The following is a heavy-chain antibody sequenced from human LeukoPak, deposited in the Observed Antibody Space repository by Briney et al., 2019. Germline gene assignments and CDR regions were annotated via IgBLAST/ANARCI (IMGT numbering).Heavy chain of an antibody. CDR1: GFDFSSNW. CDR2: IKGDGIST. CDR3: AKDHYWSIDY. D-gene: IGHD3-3*01. J-gene: IGHJ4*02. Sequence: GGSLRLSCAASGFDFSSNWMHWVRHAPGQGLVWVSRIKGDGISTNYADSVKGRFTISRDIAKNTLYLQMDSLRAEDTGVYYCAKDHYWSIDYWGRGTLVTVSS. V-gene: IGHV3-74*01.